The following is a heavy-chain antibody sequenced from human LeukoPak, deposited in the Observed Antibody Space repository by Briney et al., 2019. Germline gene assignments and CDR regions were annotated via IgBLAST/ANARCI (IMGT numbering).Heavy chain of an antibody. Sequence: GGSLRLSCAASGFNFTNAWMTWVRHAPGEGLEWVGRIKSETDGGTIHYGAPVKGRFIISRDDSKNTVGLQMNSLKTEDTGVYYCTTSIVGTTAYWGQGTLVIVSS. D-gene: IGHD1-26*01. J-gene: IGHJ4*02. CDR2: IKSETDGGTI. V-gene: IGHV3-15*01. CDR1: GFNFTNAW. CDR3: TTSIVGTTAY.